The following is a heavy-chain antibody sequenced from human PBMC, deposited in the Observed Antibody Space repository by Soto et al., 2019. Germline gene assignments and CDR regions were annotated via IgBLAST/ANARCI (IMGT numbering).Heavy chain of an antibody. CDR3: AKGSGWWVYDAFDI. V-gene: IGHV3-23*01. CDR2: ISGSGGST. D-gene: IGHD6-19*01. Sequence: GESLKISCAASGFTFSSYAMSWVRQAPGKGLEWVSGISGSGGSTYYADSVKGRFTISRDKSKNTLYLQMNSLRAEDTAVYYCAKGSGWWVYDAFDIWGQGTMVTVSS. J-gene: IGHJ3*02. CDR1: GFTFSSYA.